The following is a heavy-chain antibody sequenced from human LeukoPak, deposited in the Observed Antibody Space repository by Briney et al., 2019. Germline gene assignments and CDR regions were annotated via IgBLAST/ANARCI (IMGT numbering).Heavy chain of an antibody. Sequence: SQTLSLTCAISGDSVSSNSAAWHWIRQSPSRGLEWLGRAYYRSKLYNDYEVSVKSRITITPDTSKNQFSLQLNSVTPEDTAVYFCARDRLWVMDYWGQGTLVTVSS. V-gene: IGHV6-1*01. J-gene: IGHJ4*02. CDR2: AYYRSKLYN. CDR1: GDSVSSNSAA. D-gene: IGHD3-16*01. CDR3: ARDRLWVMDY.